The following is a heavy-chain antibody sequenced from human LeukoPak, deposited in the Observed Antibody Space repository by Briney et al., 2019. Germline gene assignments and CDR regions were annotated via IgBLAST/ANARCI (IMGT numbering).Heavy chain of an antibody. V-gene: IGHV3-11*06. CDR3: ARDNNYAFDI. CDR2: ISSSSSYT. CDR1: GFIFSDYY. D-gene: IGHD1-20*01. Sequence: RPGGSLRLSCAASGFIFSDYYMSWIRQAPGKGLEWVSYISSSSSYTDYADSVKGRFTISRDNAQNSLYLQMNSLRDEDTAVYYCARDNNYAFDIWGQGTMVTVSS. J-gene: IGHJ3*02.